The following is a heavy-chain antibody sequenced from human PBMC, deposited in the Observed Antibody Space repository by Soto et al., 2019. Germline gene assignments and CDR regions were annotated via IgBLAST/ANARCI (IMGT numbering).Heavy chain of an antibody. CDR3: ARDSDRHEYYFDY. J-gene: IGHJ4*02. CDR1: GGTFSSYA. V-gene: IGHV1-69*12. Sequence: QVQLVQSGAEVKKPGSSVKVSCKASGGTFSSYAISWVRQAPGQGLEWMGGIIPIFGTANYAQKLQGRATITADESTSTAYMELSSLRSEDTAVYYCARDSDRHEYYFDYWGQGTLVTVSS. CDR2: IIPIFGTA.